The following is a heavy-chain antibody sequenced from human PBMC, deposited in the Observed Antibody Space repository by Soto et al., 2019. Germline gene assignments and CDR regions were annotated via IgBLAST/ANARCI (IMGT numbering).Heavy chain of an antibody. D-gene: IGHD5-18*01. Sequence: PGESLKISCKGSGYSFTSYWIGWARQMPGKGLEWMGIIYPGDSDTRYSPSFQGQVTISADKSISTAYLQWSSLKASDTAMYYCARCGYSYGSKYYYYYGMDVWGQGTTVTVSS. CDR3: ARCGYSYGSKYYYYYGMDV. CDR2: IYPGDSDT. CDR1: GYSFTSYW. J-gene: IGHJ6*02. V-gene: IGHV5-51*01.